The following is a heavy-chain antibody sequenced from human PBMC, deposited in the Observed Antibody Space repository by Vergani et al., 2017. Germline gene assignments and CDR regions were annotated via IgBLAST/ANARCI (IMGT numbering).Heavy chain of an antibody. D-gene: IGHD6-13*01. Sequence: QVPLVQSGAEVKKPGSSVQVSCKASGGTFSSYTISWVRQAPGQGLEWMGRIIPILGIANYAQKFQGRVTITADKSTSTAYMELSSLVSEDTAVYYCARAAAAVPGRFDPWGQGTLVTVSS. CDR3: ARAAAAVPGRFDP. CDR1: GGTFSSYT. V-gene: IGHV1-69*02. CDR2: IIPILGIA. J-gene: IGHJ5*02.